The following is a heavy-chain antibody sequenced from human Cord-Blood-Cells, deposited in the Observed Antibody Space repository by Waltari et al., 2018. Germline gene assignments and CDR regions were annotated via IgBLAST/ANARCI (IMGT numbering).Heavy chain of an antibody. D-gene: IGHD4-17*01. V-gene: IGHV3-30-3*01. CDR3: ARNGPTDPDYGDYYFDY. Sequence: QEWVAVISYDGSNKYYADSVKGRFTISRDNSKNTLYLLMNSLRAEDTAVYYCARNGPTDPDYGDYYFDYWGQGTLVTVSS. CDR2: ISYDGSNK. J-gene: IGHJ4*02.